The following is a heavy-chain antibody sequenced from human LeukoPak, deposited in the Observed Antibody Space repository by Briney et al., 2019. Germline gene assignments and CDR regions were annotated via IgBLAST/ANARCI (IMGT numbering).Heavy chain of an antibody. J-gene: IGHJ4*02. V-gene: IGHV1-18*01. CDR1: GYTFTSYG. CDR2: ISAYNGNA. D-gene: IGHD1-26*01. CDR3: ARDRPSGSYFTVDY. Sequence: ASVKVSCKASGYTFTSYGISWVRQAPGQGLEWMGWISAYNGNANYAQKLQGRVTMTTDTSTSTAYMELRSLRSDDTAVYYCARDRPSGSYFTVDYWGQGTLVTVSS.